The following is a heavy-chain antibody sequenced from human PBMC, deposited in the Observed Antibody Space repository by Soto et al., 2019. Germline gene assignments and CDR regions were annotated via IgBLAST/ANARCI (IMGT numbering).Heavy chain of an antibody. Sequence: QVQLVQSGAEVKKPGSSVKVSCKASGGTFSSYSINWVRQAPGQGLEWMGEIIPIFGTANYAQKFQGRVTVSAGESTSTAFIEASSLRTGDTGVFYCARDGGRHSGGIDYWGQGTLVTVSS. J-gene: IGHJ4*02. V-gene: IGHV1-69*01. CDR3: ARDGGRHSGGIDY. CDR2: IIPIFGTA. D-gene: IGHD1-26*01. CDR1: GGTFSSYS.